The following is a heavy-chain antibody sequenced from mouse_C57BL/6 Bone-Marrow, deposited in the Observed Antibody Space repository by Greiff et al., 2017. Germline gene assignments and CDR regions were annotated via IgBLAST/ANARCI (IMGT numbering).Heavy chain of an antibody. Sequence: EVQLQQSGPELVKPGDSVKISCKASGYSFTGYFMNWVMQSHGKSLEWIGRINPYNGDTFYNQKFKGKATLTVDKSSSTAHMELRSLTSEDSAVYYCARRDIYYGNWGFAYWGQGTLVTVSA. J-gene: IGHJ3*01. CDR1: GYSFTGYF. CDR3: ARRDIYYGNWGFAY. D-gene: IGHD2-1*01. CDR2: INPYNGDT. V-gene: IGHV1-20*01.